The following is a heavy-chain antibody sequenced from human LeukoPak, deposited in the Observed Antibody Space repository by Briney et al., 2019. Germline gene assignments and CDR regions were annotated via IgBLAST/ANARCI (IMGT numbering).Heavy chain of an antibody. J-gene: IGHJ5*02. Sequence: ASVKVSCKASGYTFTSYAMNWVRHAPGQGLEWMGWINTNTGNPTYAQGFTGRFVFSLDTSVSTAYLQISSLKAEDTAVYYCARWYNWNDEGTFDPWGQGTLVTVSS. CDR3: ARWYNWNDEGTFDP. CDR2: INTNTGNP. CDR1: GYTFTSYA. D-gene: IGHD1-1*01. V-gene: IGHV7-4-1*02.